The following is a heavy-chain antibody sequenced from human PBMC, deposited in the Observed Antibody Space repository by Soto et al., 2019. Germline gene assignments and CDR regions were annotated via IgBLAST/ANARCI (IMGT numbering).Heavy chain of an antibody. Sequence: PSETLSLTCSVSGGSMNSYYWSWIRQPPGKGLEWIGYIYYRGSTSYSPSLKSRVTISLDTSKNQFSLKLTSVTAADTAVYFCARDYNRGHGYWGLGTLVTVSS. CDR1: GGSMNSYY. J-gene: IGHJ4*02. CDR2: IYYRGST. D-gene: IGHD3-10*01. CDR3: ARDYNRGHGY. V-gene: IGHV4-59*01.